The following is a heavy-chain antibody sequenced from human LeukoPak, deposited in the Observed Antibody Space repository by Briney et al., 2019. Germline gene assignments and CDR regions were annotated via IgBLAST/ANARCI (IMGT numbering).Heavy chain of an antibody. Sequence: SQTLSLTCVISGDSFSINSAAWNWIRQSPSRGLEWLGRTYYRSKWYNDYAESVKSRISIYPDKSKNQFSLQLNSVTPEDTAVFYCARAQQRLDRYYYYYYGMDVWGQGTTVTVSS. J-gene: IGHJ6*02. V-gene: IGHV6-1*01. CDR2: TYYRSKWYN. D-gene: IGHD1-1*01. CDR1: GDSFSINSAA. CDR3: ARAQQRLDRYYYYYYGMDV.